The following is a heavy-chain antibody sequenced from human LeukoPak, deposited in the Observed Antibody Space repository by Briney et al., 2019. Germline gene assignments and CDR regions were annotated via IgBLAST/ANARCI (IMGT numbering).Heavy chain of an antibody. V-gene: IGHV4-39*07. CDR1: GGSISSSSYY. D-gene: IGHD5-18*01. Sequence: PSETLSLTCTVSGGSISSSSYYWGWIRQPPGKGLEWIGSIYYSGSTYYNPSLKSRVTISVDTSKNQFSLKLSSVTAADTAVYYCARCHVDTAMFNYYYYYYMDVWGKGTTVTVSS. J-gene: IGHJ6*03. CDR3: ARCHVDTAMFNYYYYYYMDV. CDR2: IYYSGST.